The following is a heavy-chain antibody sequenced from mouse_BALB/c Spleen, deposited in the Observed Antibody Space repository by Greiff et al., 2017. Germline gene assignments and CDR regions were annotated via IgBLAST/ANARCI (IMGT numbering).Heavy chain of an antibody. Sequence: EVKLVESGPELVKPGASVKVSCKASGYAFTSYNMYWVKQSHGKSLEWIGYIDPYNGGTSYNQKFKGKATLTVDKSSSTAYMHLNSLTSEDSAVYYCARSGGSSRAWFAYWGQGTLVTVSA. D-gene: IGHD1-1*01. V-gene: IGHV1S135*01. CDR3: ARSGGSSRAWFAY. CDR2: IDPYNGGT. CDR1: GYAFTSYN. J-gene: IGHJ3*01.